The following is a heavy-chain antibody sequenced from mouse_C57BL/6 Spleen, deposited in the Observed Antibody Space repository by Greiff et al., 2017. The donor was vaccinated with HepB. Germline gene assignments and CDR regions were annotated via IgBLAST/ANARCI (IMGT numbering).Heavy chain of an antibody. Sequence: QVQLKESGAELVRPGTSVKVSCKASGYAFTNYLIEWVKQRPGQGLEWIGVINPGSGGTNYNEKFKGKATLTADKSSSTAYMQLSSLTSEDSAVYFCAREGIYNWYFDVWGTGTTVTVSS. CDR2: INPGSGGT. J-gene: IGHJ1*03. CDR1: GYAFTNYL. CDR3: AREGIYNWYFDV. V-gene: IGHV1-54*01.